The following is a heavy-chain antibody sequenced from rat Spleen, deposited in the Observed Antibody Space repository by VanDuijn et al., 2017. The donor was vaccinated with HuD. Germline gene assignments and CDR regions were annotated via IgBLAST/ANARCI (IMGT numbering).Heavy chain of an antibody. V-gene: IGHV5-25*01. Sequence: EVQLVESGGGLVQPGRSLKLSCAASGFTFSSFPMAWVRQAPKKGLAWVASIRSGGGGAYYPDSVKDRFTISRDNAKTTLYLQMDSLGSEDTATYYCARHGIYNNYGWFAYWGQGTLVTVSS. J-gene: IGHJ3*01. CDR1: GFTFSSFP. D-gene: IGHD1-10*01. CDR2: IRSGGGGA. CDR3: ARHGIYNNYGWFAY.